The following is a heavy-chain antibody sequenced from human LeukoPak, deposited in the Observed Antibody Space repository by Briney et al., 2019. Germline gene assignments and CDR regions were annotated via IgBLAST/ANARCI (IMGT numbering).Heavy chain of an antibody. V-gene: IGHV5-51*01. CDR1: GYSFTSYW. Sequence: GESLQISCQGSGYSFTSYWIGWVRQMPGKGLEWMGIIYPGDSDTRNSPSFQGQVTISADKSITTAYLQWSSLKASDTAMYYCARRAGDYFDYWGQGTLVTVSS. J-gene: IGHJ4*02. CDR3: ARRAGDYFDY. D-gene: IGHD4-17*01. CDR2: IYPGDSDT.